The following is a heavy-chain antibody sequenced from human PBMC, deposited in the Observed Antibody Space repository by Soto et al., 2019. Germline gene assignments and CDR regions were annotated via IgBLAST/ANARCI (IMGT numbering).Heavy chain of an antibody. CDR1: GFTFSSYG. CDR3: ARPYYYDSSGYYYESYFDY. Sequence: GGSLRLSCAASGFTFSSYGMHWVRQAPGKGLEWVAVIWYDGSNKYYADSVKGRFTISRDNSKNTLYLQMNSLRAEDTAVYYCARPYYYDSSGYYYESYFDYWGQGTLVTVSS. V-gene: IGHV3-33*01. CDR2: IWYDGSNK. D-gene: IGHD3-22*01. J-gene: IGHJ4*02.